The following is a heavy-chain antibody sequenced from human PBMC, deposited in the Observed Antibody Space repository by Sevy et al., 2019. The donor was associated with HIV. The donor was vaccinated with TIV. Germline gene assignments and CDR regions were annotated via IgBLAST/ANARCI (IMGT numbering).Heavy chain of an antibody. CDR3: ANRGEESFDY. CDR1: GFTFSSYA. Sequence: GGSLRLSCAASGFTFSSYAMSWVRQAPGKGLEWVSAIGGSGGSTYYADSVKGRFTISRDNSKNTLYLQMNSLRAEDTAVYYCANRGEESFDYWGQGTLVTVSS. D-gene: IGHD3-16*01. V-gene: IGHV3-23*01. CDR2: IGGSGGST. J-gene: IGHJ4*02.